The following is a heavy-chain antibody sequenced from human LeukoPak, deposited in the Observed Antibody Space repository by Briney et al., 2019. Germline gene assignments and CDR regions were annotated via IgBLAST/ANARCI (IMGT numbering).Heavy chain of an antibody. J-gene: IGHJ4*02. CDR3: ARGLDYGDLTPGY. CDR1: GFTFSNYA. D-gene: IGHD4-17*01. Sequence: GGSLRLSCVDSGFTFSNYAMNWVRQAPGKGLEWVSAISDSGGSTYYADSVKGRFTISRDNSKNTLYLQMNSLRAEDTAVHYCARGLDYGDLTPGYWGQGTLVTVSS. V-gene: IGHV3-23*01. CDR2: ISDSGGST.